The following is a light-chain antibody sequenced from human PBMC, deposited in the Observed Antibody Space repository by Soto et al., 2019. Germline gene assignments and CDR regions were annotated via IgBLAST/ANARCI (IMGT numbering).Light chain of an antibody. J-gene: IGKJ5*01. CDR2: LGS. CDR1: QSLLHSNGYNY. V-gene: IGKV2-28*01. CDR3: MQALQNPIT. Sequence: DIVMTQSPLSLPVTPGEPASISCRSSQSLLHSNGYNYLDWYLQKPGQSPQILIYLGSNRDSGVPDRFSGSGSGTDFTLQISRVEAEDVGVYYCMQALQNPITFGQGTRLEIK.